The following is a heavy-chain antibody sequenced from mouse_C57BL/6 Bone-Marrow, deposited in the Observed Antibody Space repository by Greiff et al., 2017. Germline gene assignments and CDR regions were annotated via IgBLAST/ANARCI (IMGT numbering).Heavy chain of an antibody. D-gene: IGHD3-2*02. Sequence: QVQLQQSGAELVMPGASVKLSCKASGYTFTSYWMHWVKQRPGQGLEWIGEIDPSDSYTNYNQKFKGKSTLTVDKSSSTAYMQLSSLTSEDSAVYYCAQTAQASYYAMDYWGQGTSVTVSS. V-gene: IGHV1-69*01. CDR3: AQTAQASYYAMDY. CDR2: IDPSDSYT. J-gene: IGHJ4*01. CDR1: GYTFTSYW.